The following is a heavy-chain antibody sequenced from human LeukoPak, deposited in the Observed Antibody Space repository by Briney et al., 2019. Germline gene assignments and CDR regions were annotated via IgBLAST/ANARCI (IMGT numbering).Heavy chain of an antibody. CDR3: ARSSQHIAVVIHFDY. CDR2: IYHSGST. V-gene: IGHV4-38-2*01. CDR1: GYSISSGYY. D-gene: IGHD2-21*01. J-gene: IGHJ4*02. Sequence: SETLSLTCAVSGYSISSGYYWGWIRQPPGKGLEWIGSIYHSGSTYYNPSLKSRVTISVDTSKNQFSLKLSSVTAADTAVYYCARSSQHIAVVIHFDYWGQGTLVTVSS.